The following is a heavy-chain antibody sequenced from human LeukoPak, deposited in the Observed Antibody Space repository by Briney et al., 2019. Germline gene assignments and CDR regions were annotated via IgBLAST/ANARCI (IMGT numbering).Heavy chain of an antibody. CDR1: GFTFSSYS. V-gene: IGHV3-21*01. Sequence: GGSLRLSCAASGFTFSSYSMNWVRQAPGKGLEWVSSISSSSSYIYYADSVKGRFTISRDNAKNSLYLQLNSLRAEDTAVYYCARDKSKRDYYDSSGYLNWFDPWGQGTLVTVSS. J-gene: IGHJ5*02. CDR3: ARDKSKRDYYDSSGYLNWFDP. CDR2: ISSSSSYI. D-gene: IGHD3-22*01.